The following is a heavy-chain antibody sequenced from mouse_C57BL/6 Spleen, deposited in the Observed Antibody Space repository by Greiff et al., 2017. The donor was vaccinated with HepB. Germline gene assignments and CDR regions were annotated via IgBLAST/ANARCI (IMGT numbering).Heavy chain of an antibody. V-gene: IGHV1-80*01. Sequence: VQLQQSGAELVKPGASVKISCKASGYAFSSYWMNWVKQRPGKGLEWIGQIYPGDGDTNYNGKFKGKATLTADKSSSTAYMQLSSLTSEDSAVYFCAKEGRNYEGYYCDYWGQGTTLTVSS. CDR3: AKEGRNYEGYYCDY. D-gene: IGHD1-1*01. CDR1: GYAFSSYW. CDR2: IYPGDGDT. J-gene: IGHJ2*01.